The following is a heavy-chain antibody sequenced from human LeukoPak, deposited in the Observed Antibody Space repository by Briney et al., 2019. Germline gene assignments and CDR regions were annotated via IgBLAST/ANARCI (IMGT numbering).Heavy chain of an antibody. CDR3: ARESRDVETEGFDY. J-gene: IGHJ4*02. Sequence: SETLSLTCTVSGGSISSYYWSWIRQPPGKGLELIGYMYDSGSTNYNPSLKSRVTISVDTSKNQFSLRLSSVTAADTAVYYCARESRDVETEGFDYWGQGTLVTVSS. V-gene: IGHV4-59*01. D-gene: IGHD5-24*01. CDR1: GGSISSYY. CDR2: MYDSGST.